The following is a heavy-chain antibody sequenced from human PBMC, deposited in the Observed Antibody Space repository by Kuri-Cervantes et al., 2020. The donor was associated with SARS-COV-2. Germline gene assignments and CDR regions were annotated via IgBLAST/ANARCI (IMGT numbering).Heavy chain of an antibody. CDR3: ARAKAHYYDSSGYRKAFDI. CDR1: GFTVSSNY. Sequence: GGSLRLSCAASGFTVSSNYMSWVRQAPGKGLEWVSVIYSGGSTYYADSVKGRFTISRHNSKNTLYLQMNSLRAEDTAVYYCARAKAHYYDSSGYRKAFDIWGQGTMVTVSS. V-gene: IGHV3-53*04. J-gene: IGHJ3*02. D-gene: IGHD3-22*01. CDR2: IYSGGST.